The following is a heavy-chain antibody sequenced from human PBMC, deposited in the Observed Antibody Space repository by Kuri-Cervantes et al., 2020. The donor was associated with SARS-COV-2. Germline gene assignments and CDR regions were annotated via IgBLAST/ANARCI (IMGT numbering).Heavy chain of an antibody. CDR1: GFTFSSYW. V-gene: IGHV3-74*01. D-gene: IGHD3-3*01. Sequence: GGSLRLSCAASGFTFSSYWMHWVRQAPGKGLVWVSRINSDGSSTSYADSVKGRFTISRDNSKNTLYLQMNSLRAEDTAVYYCARVPKNYDFWSGEFFDMDVWGQGTTVTVSS. J-gene: IGHJ6*02. CDR3: ARVPKNYDFWSGEFFDMDV. CDR2: INSDGSST.